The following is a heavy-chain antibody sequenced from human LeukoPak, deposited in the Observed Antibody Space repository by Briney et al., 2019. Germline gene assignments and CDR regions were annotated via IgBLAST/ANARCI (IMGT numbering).Heavy chain of an antibody. Sequence: GGSLRLSCAASGITVNTNYMSWVRQAPGKGLEWVSNVFSDGRTFYADSVKGRFTISRDSSKNSIFLQMNSLRAEDTAVYYCARDGAGMTGTGLDYWGQGILATVSS. CDR3: ARDGAGMTGTGLDY. J-gene: IGHJ4*02. D-gene: IGHD3-9*01. CDR2: VFSDGRT. CDR1: GITVNTNY. V-gene: IGHV3-53*01.